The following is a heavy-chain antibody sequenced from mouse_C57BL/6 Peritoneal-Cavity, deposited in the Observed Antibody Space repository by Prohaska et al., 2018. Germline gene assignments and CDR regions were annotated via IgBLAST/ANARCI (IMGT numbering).Heavy chain of an antibody. Sequence: QVQLQQPGAELVMPGASVKLSCKASGCTFTSYWMHWVKQRPGQGLEWIGEIDPSDSYTNYNQKFKGKATLTVDKSSSTAYMQLSSLTSEDSAVYYCARSLYGNYWYFDVWGTGTTVTVSS. D-gene: IGHD2-1*01. CDR2: IDPSDSYT. J-gene: IGHJ1*03. V-gene: IGHV1-69*01. CDR1: GCTFTSYW. CDR3: ARSLYGNYWYFDV.